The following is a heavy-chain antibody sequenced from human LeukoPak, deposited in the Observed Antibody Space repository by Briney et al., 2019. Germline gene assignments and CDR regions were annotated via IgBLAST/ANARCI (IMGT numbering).Heavy chain of an antibody. D-gene: IGHD3-10*01. CDR2: INHSGST. J-gene: IGHJ5*02. Sequence: PSETLSLTCAVYGGSFSGYYWSWIRQPPGKGLEWIGEINHSGSTNYNPSLKSRVTISVDTSKNQFSLKLSSVTAADTAVYYCARSKSYYGSGSYPPFDPWGQGTLVTVSS. CDR3: ARSKSYYGSGSYPPFDP. CDR1: GGSFSGYY. V-gene: IGHV4-34*01.